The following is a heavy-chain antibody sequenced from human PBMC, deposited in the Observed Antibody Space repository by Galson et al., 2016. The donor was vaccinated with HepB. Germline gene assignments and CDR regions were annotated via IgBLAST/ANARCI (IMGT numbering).Heavy chain of an antibody. D-gene: IGHD3-16*01. Sequence: SETLSLTCAVSGGSISIHNWWCWVRQPPGRRREWIWEIFHSGITYCNPSLKSRVTMFVDKTNNHFSRNLMPVTAADTAVYYCARDGGVKVGGDYWGQGTLVTVSS. J-gene: IGHJ4*02. CDR2: IFHSGIT. V-gene: IGHV4-4*02. CDR1: GGSISIHNW. CDR3: ARDGGVKVGGDY.